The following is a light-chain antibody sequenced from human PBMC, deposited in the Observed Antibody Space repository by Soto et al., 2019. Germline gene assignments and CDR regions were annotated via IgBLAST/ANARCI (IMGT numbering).Light chain of an antibody. J-gene: IGKJ1*01. CDR1: QSVSNNY. CDR2: DAS. CDR3: QHTFNSPPWT. Sequence: EIVLTQSPGTLSLSPGERATLSCRASQSVSNNYLAWYQQKPGQAPRLLIYDASSRATGIPARFSGSGSGTDFTLTISSLQSEDFASYFCQHTFNSPPWTFGQGTKVDTK. V-gene: IGKV3D-20*02.